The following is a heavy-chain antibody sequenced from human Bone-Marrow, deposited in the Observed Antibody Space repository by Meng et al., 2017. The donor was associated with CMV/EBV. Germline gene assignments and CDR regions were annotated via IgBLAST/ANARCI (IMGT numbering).Heavy chain of an antibody. CDR2: IYYSGST. CDR3: ARESSSSAYYYYYGMDV. D-gene: IGHD6-6*01. CDR1: GGSISSYY. J-gene: IGHJ6*02. V-gene: IGHV4-59*01. Sequence: SETLSLTCTVSGGSISSYYWSWIRQPPGKRLEWIGYIYYSGSTNYNPSLKSRVTISVDTSKNQFSLKLSSVTAADTAVYYCARESSSSAYYYYYGMDVWGQGTTVTVSS.